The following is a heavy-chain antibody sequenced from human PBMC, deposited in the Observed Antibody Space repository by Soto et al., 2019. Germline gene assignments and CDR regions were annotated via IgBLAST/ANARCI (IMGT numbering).Heavy chain of an antibody. Sequence: EVQLLESGGGLVQPGGSLRLSCAASGFTFSSYAMSWVRQAPGKGLEWVSAISGSGGSTYYADSVKGRFTISRDNSKNTLYLQMNSVRAEDTAVYYCAKRPWQQLVQGGFDYWGQGTLVTVSS. D-gene: IGHD6-13*01. V-gene: IGHV3-23*01. CDR2: ISGSGGST. CDR1: GFTFSSYA. J-gene: IGHJ4*02. CDR3: AKRPWQQLVQGGFDY.